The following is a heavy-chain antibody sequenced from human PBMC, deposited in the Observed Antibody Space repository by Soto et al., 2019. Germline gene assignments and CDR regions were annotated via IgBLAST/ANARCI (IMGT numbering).Heavy chain of an antibody. V-gene: IGHV4-31*03. CDR1: CGTISRGGYY. Sequence: TLSLTCTVSCGTISRGGYYCSWIRQHPGKGLEWIGDIYYSGSTHYNRSLKSRVTISVDTSKNQFSLKLSSVTAADTAVYYCASASRVWYYDFWSGYPPYFDYWGQGTLVTVSS. CDR2: IYYSGST. CDR3: ASASRVWYYDFWSGYPPYFDY. D-gene: IGHD3-3*01. J-gene: IGHJ4*02.